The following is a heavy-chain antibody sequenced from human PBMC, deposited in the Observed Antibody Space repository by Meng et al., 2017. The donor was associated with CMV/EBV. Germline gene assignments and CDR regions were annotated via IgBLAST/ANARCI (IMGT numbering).Heavy chain of an antibody. V-gene: IGHV1-18*01. Sequence: ASVQVSCKASGYTFTSYGISWVRQAPGQGLEGMGWISAYNGNTNYAQKPQGRVTMTIETSTNTAYMEMRSLRSDDTAVYYCAMGGDYGDYHDPFDYWGQGTLVTVSS. CDR1: GYTFTSYG. J-gene: IGHJ4*02. CDR2: ISAYNGNT. D-gene: IGHD4-17*01. CDR3: AMGGDYGDYHDPFDY.